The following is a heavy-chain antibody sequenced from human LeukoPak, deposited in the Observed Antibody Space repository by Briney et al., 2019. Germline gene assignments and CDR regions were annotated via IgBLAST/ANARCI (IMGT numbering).Heavy chain of an antibody. CDR2: IYYSGST. V-gene: IGHV4-59*01. CDR1: GGSISSYY. Sequence: SETLSLTCTVSGGSISSYYWSWIRQPPGKGLEWIGYIYYSGSTNCNPSLKSRVTISVDTSKNQFSLKLSSVTAADTAVYYCARGRQQLVHDYWGQGTLVTVSS. D-gene: IGHD6-6*01. CDR3: ARGRQQLVHDY. J-gene: IGHJ4*02.